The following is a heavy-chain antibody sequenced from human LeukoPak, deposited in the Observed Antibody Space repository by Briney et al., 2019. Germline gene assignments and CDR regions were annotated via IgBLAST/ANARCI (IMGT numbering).Heavy chain of an antibody. Sequence: GASVKVSCKASGYTFTTYGIIWVRQAPGQGLEWMGWISAYNGNTNYAQKLQGRVTMTTDTATSTAYMELRSLRSDDTAVYYCVKGYDSSVHDESDIWGQGTMATVSS. J-gene: IGHJ3*02. CDR3: VKGYDSSVHDESDI. CDR2: ISAYNGNT. CDR1: GYTFTTYG. D-gene: IGHD3-22*01. V-gene: IGHV1-18*01.